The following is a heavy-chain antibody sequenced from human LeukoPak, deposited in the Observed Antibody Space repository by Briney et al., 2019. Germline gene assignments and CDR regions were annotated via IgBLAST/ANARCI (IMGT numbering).Heavy chain of an antibody. CDR3: ARDQKVGATPYFGMDV. Sequence: GASVKVSCKASGYTFTSYYMHWVRQAPGQGLEWMGRIVPMFETTHYAQKFQGRVTITADKLTSTAYMEMSNLRSEDTAIYYCARDQKVGATPYFGMDVWGQGTTVTVSS. CDR2: IVPMFETT. V-gene: IGHV1-46*01. CDR1: GYTFTSYY. J-gene: IGHJ6*02. D-gene: IGHD1-26*01.